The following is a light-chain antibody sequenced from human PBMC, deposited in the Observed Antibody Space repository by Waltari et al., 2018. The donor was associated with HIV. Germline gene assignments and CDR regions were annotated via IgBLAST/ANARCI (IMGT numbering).Light chain of an antibody. CDR3: QSYDSSLSGPVV. J-gene: IGLJ2*01. V-gene: IGLV1-40*01. CDR2: GDS. CDR1: SSNIGADYF. Sequence: QSVLTQPPSVSGAPGQRVTISCTGSSSNIGADYFVHWYQQLPGAAPKLLIDGDSHRPSGVPDRLSGSKSGTSASLASTGLQAEDEADYYCQSYDSSLSGPVVFGGGTKLTVL.